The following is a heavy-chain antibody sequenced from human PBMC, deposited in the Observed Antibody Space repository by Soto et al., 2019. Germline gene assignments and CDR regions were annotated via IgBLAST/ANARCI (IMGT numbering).Heavy chain of an antibody. CDR1: GFMFSSYS. Sequence: EVQLVESGGGLVKPGGSLRLSCAASGFMFSSYSMNWVRQAPGKGLEWVSFISSSSSSIKYADSVKGRFTISRDNAKNSLYLQMNSLRAEDTAVYYCVRGGAGRPDYWGQGTLVIVSS. CDR3: VRGGAGRPDY. D-gene: IGHD6-13*01. J-gene: IGHJ4*02. V-gene: IGHV3-21*01. CDR2: ISSSSSSI.